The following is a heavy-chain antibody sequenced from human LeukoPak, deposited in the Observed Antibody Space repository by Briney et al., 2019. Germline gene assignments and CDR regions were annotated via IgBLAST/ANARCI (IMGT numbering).Heavy chain of an antibody. CDR3: ARDLMVRGGHYFDY. D-gene: IGHD3-10*01. CDR2: ISGSGYST. CDR1: GFTFNNYA. J-gene: IGHJ4*02. Sequence: GGSLRLSCVASGFTFNNYAMTWVRQAPGKGLEWVSAISGSGYSTYYADSVKGRFTISRDNSKNTLYLQMNSLRAEDTAVYYCARDLMVRGGHYFDYWGQGTLVTVSS. V-gene: IGHV3-23*01.